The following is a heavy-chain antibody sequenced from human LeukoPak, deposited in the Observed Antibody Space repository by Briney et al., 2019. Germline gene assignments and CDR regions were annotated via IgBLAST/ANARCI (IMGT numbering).Heavy chain of an antibody. CDR2: ISYDGSNK. CDR3: ARDRFTMVRGVIDY. Sequence: GRSLRLSCAASGFTFSSYAMHWVRQAPGKGLEWVAVISYDGSNKYYADSVKGRFTISRDNSKNTLYLQMNSLRAEDTAVYYCARDRFTMVRGVIDYWGQGTLVTVSS. D-gene: IGHD3-10*01. CDR1: GFTFSSYA. V-gene: IGHV3-30*04. J-gene: IGHJ4*02.